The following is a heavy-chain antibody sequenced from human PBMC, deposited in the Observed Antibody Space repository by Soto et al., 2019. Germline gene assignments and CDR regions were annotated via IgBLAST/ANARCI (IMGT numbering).Heavy chain of an antibody. D-gene: IGHD5-18*01. CDR3: ARGGVIQLWFQTQRAYCYFGMDV. V-gene: IGHV3-23*01. CDR1: EFTFSTYA. Sequence: GGSLRLSCAASEFTFSTYAMSWVRQAPGKGLEWVPAISGSGDTTYYADSVKGRFTISRDTSKNTLFLLMNSLRAEDTAVYYCARGGVIQLWFQTQRAYCYFGMDVWGEGITVTVSS. J-gene: IGHJ6*02. CDR2: ISGSGDTT.